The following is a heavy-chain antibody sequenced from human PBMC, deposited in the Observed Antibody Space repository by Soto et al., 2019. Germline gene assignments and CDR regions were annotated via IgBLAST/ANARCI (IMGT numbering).Heavy chain of an antibody. CDR2: IWYDGSNK. CDR3: ARGLIRLLWFGELSY. D-gene: IGHD3-10*01. V-gene: IGHV3-33*01. J-gene: IGHJ4*02. CDR1: GFTFSSYG. Sequence: GGSLRLSCAASGFTFSSYGMHWVRQAPGKGLEWVAVIWYDGSNKYYADPVKGRFTISRDNSKNTLYLQMNSLRAEDTAVYYCARGLIRLLWFGELSYWGQGTLVTVSS.